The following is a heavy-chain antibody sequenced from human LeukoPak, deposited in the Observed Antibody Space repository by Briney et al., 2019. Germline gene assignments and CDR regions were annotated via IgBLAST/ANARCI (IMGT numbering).Heavy chain of an antibody. J-gene: IGHJ4*02. Sequence: GGSLRLSCAASGFTFDDYAMHWVRQAPGKGLEWVSGISWNSGSIGYADSVKGRFTISRDNAKNSLYLQMNSLRAEDMALYYCAKESQPGIAAAGLDYWGQGTLVTVSS. CDR3: AKESQPGIAAAGLDY. CDR1: GFTFDDYA. D-gene: IGHD6-13*01. CDR2: ISWNSGSI. V-gene: IGHV3-9*03.